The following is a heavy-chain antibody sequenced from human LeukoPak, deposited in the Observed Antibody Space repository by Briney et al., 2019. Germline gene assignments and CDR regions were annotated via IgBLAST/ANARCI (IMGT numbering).Heavy chain of an antibody. CDR1: GFTFSSYA. V-gene: IGHV3-23*01. CDR3: VREAYYDILTGTGEEGFDI. J-gene: IGHJ3*02. CDR2: ISGSGGST. Sequence: GGSLRLSCAASGFTFSSYAMSWVRQAPGKGLEWVSAISGSGGSTYYADSVKGRFTISRDNAKSTVYLQMNSVGADDTAVYYCVREAYYDILTGTGEEGFDIWGQGTMVTVSS. D-gene: IGHD3-9*01.